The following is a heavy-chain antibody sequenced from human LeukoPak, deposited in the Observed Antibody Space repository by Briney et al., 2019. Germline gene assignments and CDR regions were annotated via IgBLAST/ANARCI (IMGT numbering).Heavy chain of an antibody. V-gene: IGHV3-23*01. CDR3: AKEYGYTYGEFDY. Sequence: GGSLRLSCGASGLTFSSYAMTWVRQAPGKGLEWVSGISGSGETTYYADSVKGRFTISRDNSKNTLYLQMNSLRAEDTAVYYCAKEYGYTYGEFDYWGQGTLVTVSS. CDR2: ISGSGETT. CDR1: GLTFSSYA. J-gene: IGHJ4*02. D-gene: IGHD5-18*01.